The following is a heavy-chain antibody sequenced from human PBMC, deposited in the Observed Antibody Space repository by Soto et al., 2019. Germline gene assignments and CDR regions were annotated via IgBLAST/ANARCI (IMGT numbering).Heavy chain of an antibody. CDR2: IYYSGDT. CDR1: GDSIISGDYY. J-gene: IGHJ6*02. D-gene: IGHD5-18*01. CDR3: ARDGYSYGTNYYYGMDV. Sequence: PSETLSLTCTVSGDSIISGDYYWSWIRQTPGKGLEWIGYIYYSGDTNYNPSLKSRVIISVDTSKNQFSLKLSSVTAADTAVYYCARDGYSYGTNYYYGMDVWGQGTTVTAP. V-gene: IGHV4-30-4*01.